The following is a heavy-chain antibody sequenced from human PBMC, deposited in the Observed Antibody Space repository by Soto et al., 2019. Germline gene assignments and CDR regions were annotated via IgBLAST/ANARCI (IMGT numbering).Heavy chain of an antibody. V-gene: IGHV3-30*18. CDR3: AKEGVAYYYDSSGYSYYYYYGMDV. Sequence: PGGSLRLSCAASGFTFSSYGMHWVRQAPGKGLEWVAVISYDGSNKYYADSVKGRFTISRDNSKNTLYLQLNSLRAEDTAVYYCAKEGVAYYYDSSGYSYYYYYGMDVWGQGTTVTVSS. J-gene: IGHJ6*02. D-gene: IGHD3-22*01. CDR2: ISYDGSNK. CDR1: GFTFSSYG.